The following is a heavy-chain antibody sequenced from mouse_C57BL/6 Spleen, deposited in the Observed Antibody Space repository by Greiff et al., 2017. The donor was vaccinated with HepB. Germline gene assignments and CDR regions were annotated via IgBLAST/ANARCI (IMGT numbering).Heavy chain of an antibody. CDR2: IDPSDSET. CDR1: GSTFTSYW. V-gene: IGHV1-52*01. CDR3: ARSDYYGSSSYAMDY. D-gene: IGHD1-1*01. Sequence: RPGSSVKLSCKASGSTFTSYWMHWVKQRPIQGLEWIGNIDPSDSETHYNQKFKDKATLTVDKSSSTAYMQLSSLTSEDSAVYYCARSDYYGSSSYAMDYWGQGTSVTVSS. J-gene: IGHJ4*01.